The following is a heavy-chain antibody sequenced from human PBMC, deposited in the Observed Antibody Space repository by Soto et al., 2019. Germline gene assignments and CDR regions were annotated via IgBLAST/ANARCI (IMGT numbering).Heavy chain of an antibody. J-gene: IGHJ4*02. CDR2: ISSSGSTI. CDR3: ARERYYDILTGYLE. Sequence: PWGSLRLSCAASGFTFISYEINCFRQSPWKWLEWVSYISSSGSTIYYADSVKGRFTISRDNAKNSLYLQMNSLRAEDTAVYYCARERYYDILTGYLEWGQGTLVTVSS. V-gene: IGHV3-48*03. D-gene: IGHD3-9*01. CDR1: GFTFISYE.